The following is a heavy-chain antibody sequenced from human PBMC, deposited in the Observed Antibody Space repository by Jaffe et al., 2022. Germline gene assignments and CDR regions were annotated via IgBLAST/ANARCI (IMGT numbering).Heavy chain of an antibody. J-gene: IGHJ3*02. D-gene: IGHD3-16*01. V-gene: IGHV3-48*03. CDR2: ISSSGSTI. CDR1: GFTFSSYE. CDR3: ARFPMGEAGAFDI. Sequence: EVQLVESGGGLVQPGGSLRLSCAASGFTFSSYEMNWVRQAPGKGLEWVSYISSSGSTIYYADSVKGRFTISRDNAKNSLYLQMNSLRAEDTAVYYCARFPMGEAGAFDIWGQGTMVTVSS.